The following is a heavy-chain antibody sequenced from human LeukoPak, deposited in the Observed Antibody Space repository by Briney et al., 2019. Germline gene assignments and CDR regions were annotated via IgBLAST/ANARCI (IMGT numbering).Heavy chain of an antibody. CDR3: VRNRNPSYSDNSGYYSFPRDAFDI. D-gene: IGHD3-22*01. V-gene: IGHV3-21*01. CDR2: IRRRTTYI. J-gene: IGHJ3*02. Sequence: GGSLRLSCAASGFTYNRYTMNWLRQAPGRGLEWVSSIRRRTTYIYYADSVEGLFTISRDNAKSSLYLQMNSLRAEDTAVYYCVRNRNPSYSDNSGYYSFPRDAFDISGQGTMVTASS. CDR1: GFTYNRYT.